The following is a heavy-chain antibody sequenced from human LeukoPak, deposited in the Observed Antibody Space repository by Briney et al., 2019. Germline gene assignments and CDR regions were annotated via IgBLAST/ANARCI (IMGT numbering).Heavy chain of an antibody. V-gene: IGHV1-2*02. CDR1: GYTFTGYY. Sequence: ASVKVSCKASGYTFTGYYMHWVRQAPGQGLEWMGWINPNSGGTNYAQKFQGRVTMTRDTSISTAYMELSRLRSDDTAVYYCAREPYYDFWSGYCRYFDCWGQGTLVTVSS. CDR2: INPNSGGT. CDR3: AREPYYDFWSGYCRYFDC. J-gene: IGHJ4*02. D-gene: IGHD3-3*01.